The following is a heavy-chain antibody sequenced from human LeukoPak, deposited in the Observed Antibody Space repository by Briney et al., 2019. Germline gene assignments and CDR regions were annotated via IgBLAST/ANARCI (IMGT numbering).Heavy chain of an antibody. CDR1: GFTVSSNY. CDR2: IYGGDST. Sequence: GGSLRLSCAASGFTVSSNYMSWVRQAPGKGLELVAIIYGGDSTSYADSVRGRFIISRDNSKNSLYLQMNSLRAEDTAVYYCARRSPNYYFDYWGQGTPVTVSS. CDR3: ARRSPNYYFDY. V-gene: IGHV3-53*01. J-gene: IGHJ4*02.